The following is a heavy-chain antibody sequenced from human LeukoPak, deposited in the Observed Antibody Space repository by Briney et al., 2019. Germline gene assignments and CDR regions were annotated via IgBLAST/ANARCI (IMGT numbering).Heavy chain of an antibody. J-gene: IGHJ6*02. CDR1: GFTFDDYA. Sequence: GRSLRLSCAASGFTFDDYAMHWVRQAPGKGLEWVSGISWNSGSIGYADPVKGRFTISRDNAKDTLYLQMNTLRVEDTAVYYCTRDLMDYDVSTGLHHYYMDVWGQGTTVTVSS. CDR3: TRDLMDYDVSTGLHHYYMDV. V-gene: IGHV3-9*01. D-gene: IGHD3-9*01. CDR2: ISWNSGSI.